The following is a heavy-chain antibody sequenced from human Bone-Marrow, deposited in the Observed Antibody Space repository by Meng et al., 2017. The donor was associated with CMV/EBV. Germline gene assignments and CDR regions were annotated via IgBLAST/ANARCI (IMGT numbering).Heavy chain of an antibody. CDR2: IIPIFGTA. J-gene: IGHJ4*02. CDR3: ARDAPMVVDLKFDY. V-gene: IGHV1-69*05. CDR1: GGTFSSYA. Sequence: SVKVSCKASGGTFSSYAISWVRQAPGQGLEWMGGIIPIFGTANYAQKFQGRVTITTDESTSTAYMELSSLRSEDTAVYYCARDAPMVVDLKFDYWGQGTPVTVSS. D-gene: IGHD4/OR15-4a*01.